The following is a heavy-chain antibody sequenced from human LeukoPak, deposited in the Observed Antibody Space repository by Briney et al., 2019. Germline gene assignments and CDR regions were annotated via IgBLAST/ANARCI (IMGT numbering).Heavy chain of an antibody. D-gene: IGHD3-10*01. CDR3: TKVQWFGELSAFEY. J-gene: IGHJ4*02. V-gene: IGHV3-23*01. Sequence: RSGGSLRLSCAASGFTFSSYAMSWVRQAPGKGLEWVSAISGSGGSTYYADSVKGRFTISRDDSKNTLYLQMNSLRAEDTALYYCTKVQWFGELSAFEYWGQGTLVTVSS. CDR1: GFTFSSYA. CDR2: ISGSGGST.